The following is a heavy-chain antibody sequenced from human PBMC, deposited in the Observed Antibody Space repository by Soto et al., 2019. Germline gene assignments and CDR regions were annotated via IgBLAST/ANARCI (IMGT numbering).Heavy chain of an antibody. CDR2: IIPILGIA. J-gene: IGHJ3*02. V-gene: IGHV1-69*02. Sequence: QVQLVQSGAEVKKPGSSVKVSCKASGGTFSSYTISWVRQAPGQGLEWMGRIIPILGIANYAQKFQGRVTITAGKSTITAYMALSSLRSEDTAVYYCAGYDSSGYYYDAFDIWGLGTMVTVSS. CDR3: AGYDSSGYYYDAFDI. D-gene: IGHD3-22*01. CDR1: GGTFSSYT.